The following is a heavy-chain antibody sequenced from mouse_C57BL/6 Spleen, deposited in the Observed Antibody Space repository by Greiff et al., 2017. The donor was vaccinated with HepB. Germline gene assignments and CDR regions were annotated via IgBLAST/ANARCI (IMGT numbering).Heavy chain of an antibody. Sequence: DVMLVESGGGLVQPGESLKLSCESNEYEFPSHDMSWVRKTPEKRLELVAAINSDGGSTYYPDTMESRFIISRDNTKKTLYLQMRSLRAEDTALYYCARQGYYGTFAYWGQGTLVTVSA. CDR2: INSDGGST. CDR3: ARQGYYGTFAY. V-gene: IGHV5-2*01. CDR1: EYEFPSHD. J-gene: IGHJ3*01. D-gene: IGHD2-1*01.